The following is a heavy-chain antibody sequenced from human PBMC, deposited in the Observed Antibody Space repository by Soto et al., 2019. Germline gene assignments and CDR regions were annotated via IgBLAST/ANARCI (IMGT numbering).Heavy chain of an antibody. D-gene: IGHD3-16*01. CDR3: ARDGGRRGGGYFDL. V-gene: IGHV3-21*01. CDR2: ISSSSSYI. J-gene: IGHJ2*01. CDR1: GFTFSSYG. Sequence: EVQLVESGGGLVKPGGSLRLSCAASGFTFSSYGMNWVRQAPGKGLEWVSSISSSSSYIYYADSVKGRFTISRDNAKNSLYLQMNSLRAEDTGVYYCARDGGRRGGGYFDLWGRGTLVTVSS.